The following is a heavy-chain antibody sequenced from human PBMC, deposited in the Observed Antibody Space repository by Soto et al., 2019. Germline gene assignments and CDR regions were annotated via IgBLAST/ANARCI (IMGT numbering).Heavy chain of an antibody. D-gene: IGHD2-2*01. V-gene: IGHV4-31*01. CDR3: ARDVGSSHGPGHPHYFDY. CDR1: GGSISSGDYY. J-gene: IGHJ4*02. Sequence: QVQLQESGPGLVKPSQTLSLTCTVSGGSISSGDYYWSWIRQHPGKDLEWIGYIYYNGNTYSTPSLKSQAPISLDTSKNQCFLKLNSGTAADTAVYYCARDVGSSHGPGHPHYFDYWGQGTLVTVSS. CDR2: IYYNGNT.